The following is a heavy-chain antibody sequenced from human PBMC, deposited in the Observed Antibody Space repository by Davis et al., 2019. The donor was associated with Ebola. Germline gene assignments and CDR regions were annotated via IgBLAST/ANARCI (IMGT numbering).Heavy chain of an antibody. V-gene: IGHV3-9*01. Sequence: SLKISCAASGFTFDDYAMNWVRQAPGKGLEWVSGITWNSGSIGYADSVKGRFAISRYNSKNSLYLQMNSLRTEDTALYYCARGAEFCRSTSCYPGRYYYYMDVWGKGTTVTVSS. CDR1: GFTFDDYA. CDR3: ARGAEFCRSTSCYPGRYYYYMDV. CDR2: ITWNSGSI. D-gene: IGHD2-2*01. J-gene: IGHJ6*03.